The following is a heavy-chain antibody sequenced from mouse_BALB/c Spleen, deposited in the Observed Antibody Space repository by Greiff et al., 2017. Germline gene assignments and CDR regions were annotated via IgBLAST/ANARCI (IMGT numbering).Heavy chain of an antibody. CDR3: ARGPLYGNYYAMDY. V-gene: IGHV1-18*01. CDR1: GYSFTGYT. CDR2: INPYNGGT. D-gene: IGHD2-10*02. J-gene: IGHJ4*01. Sequence: VQLKQSGPELVKPGASMKISCKASGYSFTGYTMNWVKQSHGKNLEWIGLINPYNGGTSYNQKFKGKATLTVDKSSSTAYMELLSLTSEDSAVYYCARGPLYGNYYAMDYWGQGTAVTVSS.